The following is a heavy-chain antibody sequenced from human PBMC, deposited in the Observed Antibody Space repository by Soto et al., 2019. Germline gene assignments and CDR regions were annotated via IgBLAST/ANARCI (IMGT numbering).Heavy chain of an antibody. D-gene: IGHD1-26*01. J-gene: IGHJ4*02. V-gene: IGHV1-8*02. Sequence: ASVKVSCKASGYTFTNYDINWVRQATGQGLEWIGRVNPSSGKTEYAEKFQGRLTMTRDTSITTAYMDLSSLRSDDTAIFFCARDSGNLGVWAYFFDYWGQGTLVTVSS. CDR2: VNPSSGKT. CDR1: GYTFTNYD. CDR3: ARDSGNLGVWAYFFDY.